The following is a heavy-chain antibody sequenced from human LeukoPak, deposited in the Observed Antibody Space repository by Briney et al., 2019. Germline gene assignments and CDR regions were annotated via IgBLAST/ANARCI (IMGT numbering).Heavy chain of an antibody. V-gene: IGHV3-23*01. CDR1: GFTFSDYA. D-gene: IGHD3-10*01. CDR2: IRRSGDTT. CDR3: EKGYYASGSSLSDCDS. Sequence: GGSLRLSCAASGFTFSDYAMDWVRQAPGKGLEWVSVIRRSGDTTYYADFVKGRFTISRDNSKNTLYLQMNSLRAEDTAVYYCEKGYYASGSSLSDCDSGGQGTLVTVSS. J-gene: IGHJ4*02.